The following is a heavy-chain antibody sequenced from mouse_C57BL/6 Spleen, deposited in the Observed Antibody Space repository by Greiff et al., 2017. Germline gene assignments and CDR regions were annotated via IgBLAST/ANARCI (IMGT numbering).Heavy chain of an antibody. CDR1: GYSFTSYY. CDR2: IYPGSGNT. Sequence: QVQLQQSGPELVKPGASVKISCKASGYSFTSYYIHWVKQRPGQGLEWIGWIYPGSGNTKYNEKFKGKATLTADTSSSTAYMQLSSLTSEDSAVYYCAREEVLRNYFDYWGQGTTLTVSS. CDR3: AREEVLRNYFDY. J-gene: IGHJ2*01. V-gene: IGHV1-66*01. D-gene: IGHD2-14*01.